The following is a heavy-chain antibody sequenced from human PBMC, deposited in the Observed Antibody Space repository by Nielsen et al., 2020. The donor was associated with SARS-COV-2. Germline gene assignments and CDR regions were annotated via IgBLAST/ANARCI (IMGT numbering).Heavy chain of an antibody. Sequence: SETLSLTCTVSGGSVSSGSYYWSWIRQPPGKGLEWIGYIYYSGSTNYNPSLKSRVTISVDTSKNQFSLKLSSVTAADTAVYYCARGSTSNWFDPWGQGTLVTVSS. V-gene: IGHV4-61*01. CDR1: GGSVSSGSYY. J-gene: IGHJ5*02. CDR3: ARGSTSNWFDP. CDR2: IYYSGST. D-gene: IGHD2-2*01.